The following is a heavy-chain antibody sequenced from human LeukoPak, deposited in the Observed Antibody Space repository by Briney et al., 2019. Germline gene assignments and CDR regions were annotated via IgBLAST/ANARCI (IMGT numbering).Heavy chain of an antibody. V-gene: IGHV1-2*02. Sequence: ASVKVSCKASGYTFTGYYMHWVRQAPGQGLEWMGWINPNSGGTNYAQKFQGRVTMTRDTSISRAYMELGRLRSDDTAVYYCARVRSDSSGYYLNYWGQRTLVTVSS. D-gene: IGHD3-22*01. J-gene: IGHJ4*02. CDR2: INPNSGGT. CDR1: GYTFTGYY. CDR3: ARVRSDSSGYYLNY.